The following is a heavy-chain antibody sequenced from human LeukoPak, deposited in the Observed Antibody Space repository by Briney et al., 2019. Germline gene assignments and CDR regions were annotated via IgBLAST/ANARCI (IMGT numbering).Heavy chain of an antibody. Sequence: PSETLSLTCAVYGGSFSGYYWSWIRQPPGKGLEWIGEINHSGSTNYNPSLKSRVTISVDTSKNQFSLKLSSVTAADTAVYYCARRRSGACDYWGQGTLVTVSS. D-gene: IGHD7-27*01. CDR3: ARRRSGACDY. CDR2: INHSGST. J-gene: IGHJ4*02. CDR1: GGSFSGYY. V-gene: IGHV4-34*01.